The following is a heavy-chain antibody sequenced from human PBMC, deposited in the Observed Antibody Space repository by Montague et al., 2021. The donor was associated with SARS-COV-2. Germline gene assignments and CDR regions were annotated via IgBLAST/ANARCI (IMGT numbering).Heavy chain of an antibody. J-gene: IGHJ5*02. CDR3: ARVRSITMIVVVITPMGWFDP. Sequence: SETLSLTCTVSGYSISGGYYWGWIRQPPGKGLEWIWSIYHSGSTXXNPXXXSRVTISVDTSKNQSSLKLSSVTAADTAVYYCARVRSITMIVVVITPMGWFDPWGQGTLVTVSS. CDR2: IYHSGST. V-gene: IGHV4-38-2*02. CDR1: GYSISGGYY. D-gene: IGHD3-22*01.